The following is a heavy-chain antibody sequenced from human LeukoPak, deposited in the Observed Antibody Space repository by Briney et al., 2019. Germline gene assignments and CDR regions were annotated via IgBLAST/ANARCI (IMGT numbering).Heavy chain of an antibody. D-gene: IGHD1-26*01. CDR1: GFTFSSYA. Sequence: GRSLRLSCAASGFTFSSYAMRWVRQAPGKGLECVAVIAYDGSNKYYADSVKGRFTISRVNSKNSLYLQMNSLRATDTSVYYCAGEAHAYKVGGTTHFQHWGPGTLVTVSS. J-gene: IGHJ1*01. CDR3: AGEAHAYKVGGTTHFQH. V-gene: IGHV3-30*04. CDR2: IAYDGSNK.